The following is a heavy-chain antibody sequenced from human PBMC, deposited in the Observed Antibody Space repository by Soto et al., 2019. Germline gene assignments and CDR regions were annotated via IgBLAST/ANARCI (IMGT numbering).Heavy chain of an antibody. CDR2: TGNRANNYPT. D-gene: IGHD1-26*01. Sequence: VQLVESGGGLVQPGGSLRLSCAVSGFTLSDHYMDWVRQAPGKGLEWIGRTGNRANNYPTEYAASVAGRFTVSRHDSTSSVCLQKDSLTPAATAGFFCTTPRGTGSYSAFDVWGQGTTVTVSS. J-gene: IGHJ3*01. CDR1: GFTLSDHY. CDR3: TTPRGTGSYSAFDV. V-gene: IGHV3-72*01.